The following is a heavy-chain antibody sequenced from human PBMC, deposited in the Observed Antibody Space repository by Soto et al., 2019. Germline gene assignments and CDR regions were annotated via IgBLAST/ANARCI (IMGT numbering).Heavy chain of an antibody. Sequence: EVHLLESGGGLVPPGGSLRLSCAASGFTVTSYAMSWVRQAPGKGLEWVSLVSGTGDSTHYANSVRGRFTISRDDSTATLYLQMSGLRAEDTAVYYCAKDNGNYGSGTFSHWCQGTLVTVSS. V-gene: IGHV3-23*01. CDR1: GFTVTSYA. D-gene: IGHD3-10*01. CDR3: AKDNGNYGSGTFSH. J-gene: IGHJ4*02. CDR2: VSGTGDST.